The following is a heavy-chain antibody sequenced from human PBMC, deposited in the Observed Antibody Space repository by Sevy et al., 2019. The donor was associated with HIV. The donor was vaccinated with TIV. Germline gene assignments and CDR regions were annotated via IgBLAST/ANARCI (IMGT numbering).Heavy chain of an antibody. CDR1: GYTFTSYG. D-gene: IGHD2-15*01. CDR2: ISAYNGNT. CDR3: ARSGRYCSGGSCQPHYYYYGMDV. Sequence: ASVKVSCKASGYTFTSYGISWVRQAPGQGLEWMGWISAYNGNTNYAQKLQGRVTMTTDQSTSTAYMELRSLRSDETAVYYCARSGRYCSGGSCQPHYYYYGMDVWGQGTTVTVSS. V-gene: IGHV1-18*01. J-gene: IGHJ6*02.